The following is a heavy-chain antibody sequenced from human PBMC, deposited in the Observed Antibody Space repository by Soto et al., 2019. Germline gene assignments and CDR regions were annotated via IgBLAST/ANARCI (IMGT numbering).Heavy chain of an antibody. Sequence: GGSLRLSCAASGFTFSSYSMNWVRQAPGKGLEWVSSISSSSSYIYYADSVKGRFTISRDNAKNSLYLQMNSLRAEDTAVYYCARDLEGDQLFDPWGQGTLVTVSS. CDR3: ARDLEGDQLFDP. J-gene: IGHJ5*02. V-gene: IGHV3-21*01. CDR2: ISSSSSYI. D-gene: IGHD2-2*01. CDR1: GFTFSSYS.